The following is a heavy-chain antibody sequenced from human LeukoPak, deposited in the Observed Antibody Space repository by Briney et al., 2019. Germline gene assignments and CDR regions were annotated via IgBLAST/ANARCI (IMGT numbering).Heavy chain of an antibody. J-gene: IGHJ4*02. CDR2: IIPIFGTA. D-gene: IGHD2-21*02. V-gene: IGHV1-69*05. CDR1: GGTFSSYA. Sequence: ASVKVSCKASGGTFSSYAISWVRQAPGQGLEWTGGIIPIFGTANYAQKFQGRVTITTDESTSTAYMELSSLRSEDTAVYYCARDPTAYCGGDCYWGPFDYWGQGTLVTVSS. CDR3: ARDPTAYCGGDCYWGPFDY.